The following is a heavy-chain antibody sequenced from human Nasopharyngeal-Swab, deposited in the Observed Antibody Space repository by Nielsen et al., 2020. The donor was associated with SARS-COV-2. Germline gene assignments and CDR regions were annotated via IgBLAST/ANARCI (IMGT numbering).Heavy chain of an antibody. Sequence: GKSLKISCAASGFTFSNYAMNWVRQAPGKGLEWVSSITSSGSHIYYADSVRGRFTISRDNAKNSLYLQVSSLRAEDTAVYYCARVNPSTAMVPYFDSWGRGTRVTVSS. CDR1: GFTFSNYA. J-gene: IGHJ4*02. V-gene: IGHV3-21*01. CDR2: ITSSGSHI. D-gene: IGHD5-18*01. CDR3: ARVNPSTAMVPYFDS.